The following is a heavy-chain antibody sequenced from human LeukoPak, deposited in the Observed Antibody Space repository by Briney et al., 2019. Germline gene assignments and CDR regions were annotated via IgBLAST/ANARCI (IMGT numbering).Heavy chain of an antibody. CDR3: ASLTTVTTGDY. CDR1: GVSISSGGYY. J-gene: IGHJ4*02. Sequence: SETLSLTCTVSGVSISSGGYYWSWIRQHPGKGLEWIRYIYYSGSTYYNPSLKSRVTISVDTPKNQFSLKLSSVTAADTAVYYCASLTTVTTGDYWGQGTLVTVSS. CDR2: IYYSGST. D-gene: IGHD4-17*01. V-gene: IGHV4-31*03.